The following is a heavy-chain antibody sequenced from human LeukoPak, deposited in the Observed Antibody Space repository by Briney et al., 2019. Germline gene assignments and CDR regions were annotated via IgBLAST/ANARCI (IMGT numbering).Heavy chain of an antibody. V-gene: IGHV3-74*01. CDR3: ARDSHGYPLDY. J-gene: IGHJ4*02. Sequence: GGSLRLPCAASGFTFSSYWMHWVRQAPGKGLVRVSRINGDGTSTTYADSVKGRFTIFRDNAKNTLSLQMNSLRAEDTAVYYCARDSHGYPLDYWGQGTLVTVSS. D-gene: IGHD5-18*01. CDR2: INGDGTST. CDR1: GFTFSSYW.